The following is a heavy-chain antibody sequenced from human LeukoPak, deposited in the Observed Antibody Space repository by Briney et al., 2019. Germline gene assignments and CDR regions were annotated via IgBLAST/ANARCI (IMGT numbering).Heavy chain of an antibody. J-gene: IGHJ5*02. V-gene: IGHV4-59*08. CDR2: IYYSGST. Sequence: PSETLSLTCTVSGGSISSYYWSWIRQPPGKGLEWIGYIYYSGSTNYNPSLKSRVTISVDTSKTQFSLKLSSVTAADTAVYYCARLGDTIFNWFDPWGQGTLVTVSS. D-gene: IGHD3-9*01. CDR3: ARLGDTIFNWFDP. CDR1: GGSISSYY.